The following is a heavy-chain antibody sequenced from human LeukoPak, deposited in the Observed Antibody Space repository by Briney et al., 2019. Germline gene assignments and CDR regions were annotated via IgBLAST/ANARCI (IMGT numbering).Heavy chain of an antibody. V-gene: IGHV4-59*04. CDR3: AGASGSYEYFDY. CDR2: IYHSGST. D-gene: IGHD1-26*01. Sequence: SETLSLTCTVSGGSISSYYWSWIRQPPGKGLEWIGYIYHSGSTYYNPSLKSRVTISVDRSKNQFSLKLSSVTAADTAVYYCAGASGSYEYFDYWAREPWSPSPQ. CDR1: GGSISSYY. J-gene: IGHJ4*02.